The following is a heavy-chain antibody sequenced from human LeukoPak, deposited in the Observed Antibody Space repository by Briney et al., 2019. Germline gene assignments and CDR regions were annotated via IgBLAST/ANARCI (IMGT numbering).Heavy chain of an antibody. CDR3: ARWEMATTDYYYGMDV. J-gene: IGHJ6*02. CDR1: GGALSSYG. Sequence: GASVKVSCKASGGALSSYGITWVRQAPGQGLEWMGRIIPNLRIINYAQKFQGRVTITADKSTSTAYMELSSLRSEDTAVYYCARWEMATTDYYYGMDVWGQGTTVTVSS. V-gene: IGHV1-69*04. CDR2: IIPNLRII. D-gene: IGHD5-24*01.